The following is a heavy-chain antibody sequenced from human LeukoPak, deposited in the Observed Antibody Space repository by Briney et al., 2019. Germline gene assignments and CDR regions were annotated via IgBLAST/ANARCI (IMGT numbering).Heavy chain of an antibody. D-gene: IGHD2-21*02. CDR2: INPSGGST. V-gene: IGHV1-46*01. Sequence: ASVKVSCKASGYTFTSYYIHWVRQAPGQGLEWMGIINPSGGSTSYAQKFQGRVTMTRDTSTSTVYMELSSLRSEDTAVYYCARVGWVVVTATRAEYFQHWGQGTLVTVSS. J-gene: IGHJ1*01. CDR3: ARVGWVVVTATRAEYFQH. CDR1: GYTFTSYY.